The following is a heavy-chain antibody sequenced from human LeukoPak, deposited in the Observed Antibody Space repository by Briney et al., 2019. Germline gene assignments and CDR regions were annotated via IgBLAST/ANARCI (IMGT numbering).Heavy chain of an antibody. V-gene: IGHV4-30-4*07. Sequence: SETLSLTCALSGGSVNSCTHSWSWSRQPPGKGLEYIVYIYYSGNTYYNPSLKIQLSISIEMSKKQFSLRLRSVTAADTAVYYCARDRGTWNADGFDYWGQGTLVTVSS. CDR2: IYYSGNT. CDR3: ARDRGTWNADGFDY. D-gene: IGHD1-1*01. J-gene: IGHJ4*02. CDR1: GGSVNSCTHS.